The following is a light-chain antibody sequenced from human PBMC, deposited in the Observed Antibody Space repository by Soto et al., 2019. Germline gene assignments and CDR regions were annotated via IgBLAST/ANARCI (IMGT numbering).Light chain of an antibody. CDR1: QSLLYSDGRTY. CDR2: EVS. V-gene: IGKV2D-29*01. J-gene: IGKJ4*01. Sequence: DVVLTQTPRSLAVTPGQPASISCKSSQSLLYSDGRTYVYWYLQKPGQPPQLLIHEVSNRFSGVPDRFSGSGSGTDFTLKISRVEAEDVVVYYCMQSIQLPITFGGGTNVEIK. CDR3: MQSIQLPIT.